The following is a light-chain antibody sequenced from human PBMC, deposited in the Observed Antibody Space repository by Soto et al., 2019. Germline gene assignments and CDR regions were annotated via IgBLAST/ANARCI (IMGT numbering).Light chain of an antibody. CDR2: AAS. V-gene: IGKV3-20*01. J-gene: IGKJ1*01. CDR3: QHYGSSGT. CDR1: QSVSNNY. Sequence: DIVLTQSPGTLSLSPGDRATLSCRASQSVSNNYLAWYQQTPGQAPRLLIYAASNRATGIQGMISGSCAGTESTLTIRRLDPEYVAVYYYQHYGSSGTCGQGTKVDIK.